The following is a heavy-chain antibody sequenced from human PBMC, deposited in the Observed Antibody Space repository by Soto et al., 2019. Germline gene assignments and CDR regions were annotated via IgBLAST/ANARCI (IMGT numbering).Heavy chain of an antibody. CDR3: AGSLEWGLRFVP. CDR2: IYYSGST. CDR1: GGSVSSGGYY. V-gene: IGHV4-31*03. D-gene: IGHD3-3*01. J-gene: IGHJ5*02. Sequence: SETLSLTCTVSGGSVSSGGYYWSWIRQHPGKGLEWIGYIYYSGSTYYNPSLKSRVTISVDTSKNQFSLKLSSVTAAVMAVYYWAGSLEWGLRFVPWGQGTLHTVFS.